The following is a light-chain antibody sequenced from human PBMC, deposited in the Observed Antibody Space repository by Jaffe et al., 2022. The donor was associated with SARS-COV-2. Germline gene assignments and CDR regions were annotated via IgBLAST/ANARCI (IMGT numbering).Light chain of an antibody. J-gene: IGLJ1*01. CDR3: SSYTSSSTYA. CDR1: SSDVGGYNY. CDR2: DVT. V-gene: IGLV2-14*03. Sequence: QSALTQPASVSGSPGQSITISCTGTSSDVGGYNYVSWYQHHPGKAPKLMIYDVTNRPSGVSNRFSGSKSDNTASLTISGLQAEDEADYYCSSYTSSSTYAFGTGTKVTVL.